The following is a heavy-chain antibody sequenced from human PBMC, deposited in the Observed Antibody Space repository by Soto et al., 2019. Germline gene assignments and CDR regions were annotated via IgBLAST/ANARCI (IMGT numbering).Heavy chain of an antibody. J-gene: IGHJ4*02. V-gene: IGHV1-24*01. CDR2: FDPEDGET. CDR1: GYTLTELS. Sequence: ASVKVSCKVSGYTLTELSMHWVRQAPGKGLEWMGGFDPEDGETIYAQKFQGRVTMTEDTSTDTAYMELSSLRSEDTAVYYCATVDKGAYYDSSGYYSYYFDYWGQGTLVTVSS. CDR3: ATVDKGAYYDSSGYYSYYFDY. D-gene: IGHD3-22*01.